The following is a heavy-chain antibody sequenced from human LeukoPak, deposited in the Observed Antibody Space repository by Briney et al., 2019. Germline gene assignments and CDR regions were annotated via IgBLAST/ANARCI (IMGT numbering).Heavy chain of an antibody. Sequence: PGGSLRLSCAASGFTVSRTWMAWVRQAPGKGLEWVANINQDASTRYYVDSVKGRFTISRDNAKNSLDLQMNSLRVEDTAVYYCARDQSGSLDYWGRGALVTVSS. CDR2: INQDASTR. V-gene: IGHV3-7*01. CDR1: GFTVSRTW. CDR3: ARDQSGSLDY. D-gene: IGHD1-26*01. J-gene: IGHJ4*02.